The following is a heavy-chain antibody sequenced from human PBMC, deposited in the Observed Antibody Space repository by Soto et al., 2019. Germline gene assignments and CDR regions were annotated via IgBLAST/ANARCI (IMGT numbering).Heavy chain of an antibody. CDR2: ISASGGNT. D-gene: IGHD2-2*01. CDR1: GFTFSSYA. CDR3: ATRGYCSSISCEPPDD. Sequence: GGSLRLSCAASGFTFSSYAMSWVRQAPGKGLDWVSAISASGGNTYYADSVRGRFTTTRDNSKNTLSLQMNSLRAEDAAVYYCATRGYCSSISCEPPDDWGQGTLVTVSS. V-gene: IGHV3-23*01. J-gene: IGHJ4*02.